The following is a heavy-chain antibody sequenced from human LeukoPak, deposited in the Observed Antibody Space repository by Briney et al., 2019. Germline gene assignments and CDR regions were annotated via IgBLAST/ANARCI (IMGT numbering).Heavy chain of an antibody. D-gene: IGHD2-15*01. J-gene: IGHJ4*02. CDR3: ARDLMRYCSGGSCYSCDY. CDR1: GFTFSSYA. V-gene: IGHV3-30*01. CDR2: ISYDGSNK. Sequence: PGGSLRLSCAASGFTFSSYAMHWVRQAPGKGLGWVAVISYDGSNKYYADSVKGRFTISRDNSKNTLYLQMNSLRAEDTAVYYCARDLMRYCSGGSCYSCDYWGQGTLVTVSS.